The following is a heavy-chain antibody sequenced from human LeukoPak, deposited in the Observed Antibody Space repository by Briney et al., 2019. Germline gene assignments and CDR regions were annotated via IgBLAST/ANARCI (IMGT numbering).Heavy chain of an antibody. CDR2: IDNTGRT. J-gene: IGHJ4*02. CDR3: ARVRDGVYSGSYFDY. Sequence: PGGSLRLSCAASGFSVSTHYMSWVRQAPGKGLEWVSVIDNTGRTYYADSVKGRFTIPIDNSKNTLFVQMNSLRADDTAVYYCARVRDGVYSGSYFDYWGQGTLATVS. CDR1: GFSVSTHY. D-gene: IGHD1-26*01. V-gene: IGHV3-53*01.